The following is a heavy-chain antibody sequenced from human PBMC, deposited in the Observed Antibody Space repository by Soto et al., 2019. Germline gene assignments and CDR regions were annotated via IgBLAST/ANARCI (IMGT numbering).Heavy chain of an antibody. CDR1: GGSISSYY. V-gene: IGHV4-59*08. D-gene: IGHD3-22*01. CDR3: ARSDSSAYYSFDY. Sequence: SETLSLTCTVSGGSISSYYWSWIRKPPGKGLEWIGYISYSGSTNYNPSLKSRVTISGDTTKNQISLKLSSVTAADTAVYYCARSDSSAYYSFDYWGQGTLVTVSS. CDR2: ISYSGST. J-gene: IGHJ4*02.